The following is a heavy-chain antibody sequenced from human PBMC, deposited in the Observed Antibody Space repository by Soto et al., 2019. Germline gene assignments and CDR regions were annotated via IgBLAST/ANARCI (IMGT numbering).Heavy chain of an antibody. V-gene: IGHV3-53*01. CDR2: IYRGLAT. CDR3: ARDRSDSSRADSFDI. CDR1: GFTVSNTY. Sequence: GGSLRLSCAVSGFTVSNTYMSWVRQAPGKGLEWISVIYRGLATYYADSVKGRFAISRDDSRNTVYLQMNSLTTEDTAVYFCARDRSDSSRADSFDIWGQGTMVTVSS. J-gene: IGHJ3*02. D-gene: IGHD6-25*01.